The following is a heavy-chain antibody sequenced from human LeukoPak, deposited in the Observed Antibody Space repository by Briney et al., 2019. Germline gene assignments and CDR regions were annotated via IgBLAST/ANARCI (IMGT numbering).Heavy chain of an antibody. CDR1: GGSFSGYY. J-gene: IGHJ4*02. CDR3: STGMLRGLAPVFLDY. D-gene: IGHD3-10*01. Sequence: SETLSLTCAVYGGSFSGYYWSWIRQPPGKGLEWIGEINHSGSTNYNPYLKSRVTISVDTSKNQFSLNLRSVTAADTAVYYCSTGMLRGLAPVFLDYWGQGTLVTVSS. V-gene: IGHV4-34*01. CDR2: INHSGST.